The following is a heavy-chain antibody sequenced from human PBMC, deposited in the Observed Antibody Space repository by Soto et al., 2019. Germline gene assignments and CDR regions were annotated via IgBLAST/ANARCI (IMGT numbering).Heavy chain of an antibody. D-gene: IGHD3-16*01. CDR2: IYYIGTT. CDR3: AREEKQLSRYGGDFDY. V-gene: IGHV4-61*01. Sequence: QVQLQESGPGLVKPSETLSLTCSVSDGSVNTGNYYWSWIRQPPGKGLEWIGHIYYIGTTNYNPSLKSRVTISVHTSKNQFSLKVTSVTAADTAVYFCAREEKQLSRYGGDFDYWGQGILVTVSS. J-gene: IGHJ4*02. CDR1: DGSVNTGNYY.